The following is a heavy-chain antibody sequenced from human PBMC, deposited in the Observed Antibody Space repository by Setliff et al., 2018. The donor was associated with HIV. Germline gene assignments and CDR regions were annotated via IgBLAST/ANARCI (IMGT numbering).Heavy chain of an antibody. V-gene: IGHV3-48*01. J-gene: IGHJ4*02. CDR2: ISSSGVM. CDR1: GFTFSAYS. Sequence: GSLRLSCAASGFTFSAYSMNWVRQAPGKGLEWISYISSSGVMYYADSVRGRFTISRDNGKNSLYLQMNSLRAEDTAVYYCARWRWEQSEFDHWGQGNQVTVSS. CDR3: ARWRWEQSEFDH. D-gene: IGHD1-1*01.